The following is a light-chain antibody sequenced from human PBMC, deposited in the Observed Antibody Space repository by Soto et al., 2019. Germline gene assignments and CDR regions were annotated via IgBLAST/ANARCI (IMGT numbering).Light chain of an antibody. V-gene: IGKV3-20*01. J-gene: IGKJ1*01. CDR1: QSFSNNY. CDR3: QQYRDSRT. CDR2: GAS. Sequence: EIVLTQSPGTLSLSPGEIAILSCTSSQSFSNNYLAWYQQKPGQAPRLLIYGASSRATSIPDRFSGSGSGTDFTLTISRLEPEDFAVYYCQQYRDSRTFGQGTKVDIK.